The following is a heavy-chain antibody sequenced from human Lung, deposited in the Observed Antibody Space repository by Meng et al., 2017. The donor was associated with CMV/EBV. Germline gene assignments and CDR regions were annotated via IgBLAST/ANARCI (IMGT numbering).Heavy chain of an antibody. J-gene: IGHJ6*02. CDR1: GGSISSSSYY. V-gene: IGHV4-39*01. CDR2: IYYSGST. D-gene: IGHD6-13*01. Sequence: LXCTVSGGSISSSSYYWGWIRQPPGKGLEWIGSIYYSGSTYYNPSLKSRVTISVDTSKNQFSLKLSSVTAADTAVYYCARHFGERQQPYYYYYGMDVWXQGTXVNGAS. CDR3: ARHFGERQQPYYYYYGMDV.